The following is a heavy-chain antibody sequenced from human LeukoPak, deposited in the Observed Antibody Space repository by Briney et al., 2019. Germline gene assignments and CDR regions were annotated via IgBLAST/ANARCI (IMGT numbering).Heavy chain of an antibody. CDR3: ARDRLNYYDSSGYHYDY. CDR2: IIPILGIA. Sequence: EASVKDSCKASGGTFSSYAISWVRQAPGQGLEWMGRIIPILGIANYAQKFQGRVTITADKSTSTAYMELSSLRSEDTAVYYCARDRLNYYDSSGYHYDYWGQGALVTVSS. J-gene: IGHJ4*02. CDR1: GGTFSSYA. V-gene: IGHV1-69*04. D-gene: IGHD3-22*01.